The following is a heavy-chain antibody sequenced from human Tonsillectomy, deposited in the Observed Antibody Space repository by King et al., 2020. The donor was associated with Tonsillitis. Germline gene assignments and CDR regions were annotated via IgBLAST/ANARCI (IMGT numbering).Heavy chain of an antibody. J-gene: IGHJ3*02. V-gene: IGHV3-9*01. D-gene: IGHD6-19*01. CDR3: AKDRTLSGWYENAFDI. CDR2: ISWNRGKI. Sequence: QLVQSGGGLVQPGRSLRLSCAASGFTFDDYAMHWVRQAPGKGLEWVSGISWNRGKIDYADSVKGRFTISRDTAKNSLYLQMNSLRAEDTALYYCAKDRTLSGWYENAFDIWGQGTMVTVSS. CDR1: GFTFDDYA.